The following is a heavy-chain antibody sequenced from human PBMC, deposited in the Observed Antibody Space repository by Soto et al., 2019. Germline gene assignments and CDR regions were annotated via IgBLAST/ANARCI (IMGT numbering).Heavy chain of an antibody. Sequence: GGSPRLSCAASGFTFDDYAMHWVRQAPGKGLEWVSGISWNSGSIGYADSVKGRFTISRDNAKNSLYLQMNSLRAEDTALYYCAKDMGSGWYDGMDVWGQGTTVTVSS. CDR2: ISWNSGSI. D-gene: IGHD6-19*01. V-gene: IGHV3-9*01. CDR3: AKDMGSGWYDGMDV. J-gene: IGHJ6*02. CDR1: GFTFDDYA.